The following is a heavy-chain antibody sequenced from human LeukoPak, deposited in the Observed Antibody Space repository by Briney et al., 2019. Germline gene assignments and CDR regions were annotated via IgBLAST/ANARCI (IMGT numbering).Heavy chain of an antibody. CDR3: ARENMVRGDLSLLV. D-gene: IGHD3-10*01. V-gene: IGHV4-30-2*01. CDR2: IYHSGST. CDR1: GGSISSGGYY. J-gene: IGHJ4*02. Sequence: SETLSLTCTVSGGSISSGGYYWSWIRQPPGKGLEWIGYIYHSGSTYYNPSLKSRVTISVDRSKNQFSLKLSSVTAADTAVYYCARENMVRGDLSLLVWGQGTLVTVSS.